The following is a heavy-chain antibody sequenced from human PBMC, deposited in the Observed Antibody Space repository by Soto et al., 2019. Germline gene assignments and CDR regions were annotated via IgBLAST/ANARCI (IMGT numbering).Heavy chain of an antibody. D-gene: IGHD3-10*01. Sequence: QVQLQESGPGLVKPSETLSLSCTVSGGSISSYYWSWFRQSPGKRMEWIGYVPPSWGSSYTPSLQTRVAISLDTSKSQFSLKVTSVTATDTAVYYCARQGFGPLHGLVDVGGQGTTVTVSS. CDR3: ARQGFGPLHGLVDV. CDR2: VPPSWGS. J-gene: IGHJ6*02. CDR1: GGSISSYY. V-gene: IGHV4-59*08.